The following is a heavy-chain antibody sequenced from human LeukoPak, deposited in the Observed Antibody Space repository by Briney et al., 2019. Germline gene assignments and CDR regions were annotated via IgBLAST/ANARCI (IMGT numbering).Heavy chain of an antibody. CDR3: ARSATKRVTEDY. CDR1: GGSISSSSYY. V-gene: IGHV4-39*07. Sequence: SETLSLTCTVSGGSISSSSYYWGWIRQPPGKGLEWIGSIYYSGSTYYNPSLKSRVTISVDTSKNQFSLKLSSVTAADTAVYYCARSATKRVTEDYWGQGTLVTVSS. CDR2: IYYSGST. D-gene: IGHD5-18*01. J-gene: IGHJ4*02.